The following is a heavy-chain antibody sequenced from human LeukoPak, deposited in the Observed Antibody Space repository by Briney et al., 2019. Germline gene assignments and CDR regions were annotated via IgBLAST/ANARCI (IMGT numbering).Heavy chain of an antibody. V-gene: IGHV1-18*01. CDR1: GYTFTSYG. CDR2: ISAYNGNT. D-gene: IGHD3-9*01. Sequence: ASVKVSCKASGYTFTSYGISWVRQAPGQGLGWMGWISAYNGNTNFAQKLQGRVTMTTDTSTSTDYMDLRSLRSDDTAVYYCARDQAATNTQVRFCLDWGQGTLVTVSS. J-gene: IGHJ4*02. CDR3: ARDQAATNTQVRFCLD.